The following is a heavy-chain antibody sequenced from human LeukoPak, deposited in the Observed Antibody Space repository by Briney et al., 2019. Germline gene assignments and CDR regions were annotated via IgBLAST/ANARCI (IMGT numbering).Heavy chain of an antibody. CDR3: ARAGGPLPAVPYYYYYYMDV. Sequence: ASVKVSCKVSGYTLTELSMHWVRQAPGKGLEWMGGFDPEDGETIYAQKFQGRVTMTEDTSTDTAYMELSRLRSDDTAVYYCARAGGPLPAVPYYYYYYMDVWGKGTTVTVSS. CDR1: GYTLTELS. J-gene: IGHJ6*03. CDR2: FDPEDGET. D-gene: IGHD2-2*01. V-gene: IGHV1-24*01.